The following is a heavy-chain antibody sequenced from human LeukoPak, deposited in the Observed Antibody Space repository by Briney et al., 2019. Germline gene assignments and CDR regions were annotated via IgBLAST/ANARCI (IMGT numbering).Heavy chain of an antibody. CDR2: ISAYNGNT. Sequence: ASVKVSCKASGYTFTSYGISWVRQAPGQGLEWMGWISAYNGNTNYAQKLQGRVTMTTDTSTSTAYMELRSLRSDDTALYYCAREKMYCSSTSCYYYYYMDVWGKGTTVTVSS. CDR1: GYTFTSYG. D-gene: IGHD2-2*01. V-gene: IGHV1-18*01. CDR3: AREKMYCSSTSCYYYYYMDV. J-gene: IGHJ6*03.